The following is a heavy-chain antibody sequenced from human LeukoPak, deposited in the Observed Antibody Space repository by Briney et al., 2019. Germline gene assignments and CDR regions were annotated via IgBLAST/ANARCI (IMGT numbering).Heavy chain of an antibody. CDR3: ARAEETTYYYDSSGYYKFDY. CDR2: INHSGST. V-gene: IGHV4-34*01. D-gene: IGHD3-22*01. J-gene: IGHJ4*02. CDR1: GFTFSNYA. Sequence: PGGSLRLSCAASGFTFSNYAITWVRQPPGKGLEWIGEINHSGSTNYNPSLKSRVTISVDTSKNQFSLKLSSVTAADTAVYYCARAEETTYYYDSSGYYKFDYWGQGTLVTVSS.